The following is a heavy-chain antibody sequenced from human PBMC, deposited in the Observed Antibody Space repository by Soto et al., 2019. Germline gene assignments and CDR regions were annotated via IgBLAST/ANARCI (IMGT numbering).Heavy chain of an antibody. CDR2: IYYSGST. CDR3: ARDAAAADLGGY. D-gene: IGHD6-13*01. J-gene: IGHJ4*02. V-gene: IGHV4-59*01. Sequence: ETLSLTCTVSGGSISSYYWSWIRQPPGKGLEWIGYIYYSGSTNYNPSLKSRVTISVDTSKNQFSLKLSSVTAADTAVYYCARDAAAADLGGYWGQGTLVTVSS. CDR1: GGSISSYY.